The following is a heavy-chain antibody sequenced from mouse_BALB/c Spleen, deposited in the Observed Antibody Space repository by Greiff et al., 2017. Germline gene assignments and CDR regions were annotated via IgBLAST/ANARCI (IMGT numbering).Heavy chain of an antibody. CDR2: ISSGSSTI. V-gene: IGHV5-17*02. Sequence: VQLKQSGGGLVQPGGSRKLSCAASGFTFSSFGMHWVRQAPEKGLEWVAYISSGSSTIYYADTVKGRFTISRDNPKNTLFLQMTSLRSEDTAMYYCARTVVGGDAMDYWGQGTSVTVSS. D-gene: IGHD1-1*01. J-gene: IGHJ4*01. CDR3: ARTVVGGDAMDY. CDR1: GFTFSSFG.